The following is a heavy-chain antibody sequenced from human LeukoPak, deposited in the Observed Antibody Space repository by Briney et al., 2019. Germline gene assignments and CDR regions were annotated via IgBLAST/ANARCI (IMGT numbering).Heavy chain of an antibody. Sequence: SETLSLTCTVSGGTISSYYWSWIRQPAGNRLEWIGRIYSSGSTNYNSSLKSRVTMSVDTSKNQFSLKLSSVTAADTAVYYCARESPGGDWKNWGQGTLVTVSS. J-gene: IGHJ4*02. CDR2: IYSSGST. CDR1: GGTISSYY. CDR3: ARESPGGDWKN. V-gene: IGHV4-4*07. D-gene: IGHD2-21*01.